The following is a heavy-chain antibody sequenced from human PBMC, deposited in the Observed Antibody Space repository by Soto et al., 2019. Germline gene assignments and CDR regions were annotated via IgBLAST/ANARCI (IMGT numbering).Heavy chain of an antibody. CDR1: GFTFSSYG. CDR3: AKVYCSRGRCPPGAFDI. V-gene: IGHV3-30*18. CDR2: ISYDGSNK. Sequence: PGGSLRLSCAASGFTFSSYGMHWVRQAPGKGLEWVAVISYDGSNKYYADSVKGRFTISRDNSKNTLYLQMNSLRAEDTAVYYCAKVYCSRGRCPPGAFDIWGQGTMVTVSS. J-gene: IGHJ3*02. D-gene: IGHD2-15*01.